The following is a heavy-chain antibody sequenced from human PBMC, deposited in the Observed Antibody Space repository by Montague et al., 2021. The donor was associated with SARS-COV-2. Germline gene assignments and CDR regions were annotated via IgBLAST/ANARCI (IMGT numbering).Heavy chain of an antibody. CDR3: ARQPSNWYDP. CDR1: GYNFTRYW. CDR2: INPGDSDT. J-gene: IGHJ5*02. Sequence: QSGAEVKLPGESLKISCKTSGYNFTRYWIGWVRQMPGKGLEWMGIINPGDSDTKYSPSFQGQVTISADKSIGTAYLQWSSLKTSDTAMYYCARQPSNWYDPWAREAWSPSPQ. V-gene: IGHV5-51*01.